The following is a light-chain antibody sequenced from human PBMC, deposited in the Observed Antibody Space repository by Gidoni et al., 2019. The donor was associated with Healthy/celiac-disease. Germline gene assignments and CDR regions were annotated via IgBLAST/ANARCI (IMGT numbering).Light chain of an antibody. J-gene: IGKJ3*01. Sequence: IVMTPSPASLAVSLGERATINCKSSQSVLYSSNNKNYLAWYQQKPGQPPKLLIYWASTRESGVPDRFSGSGSGTDFTLTISSLQAEDVAVYYCQQYYSTPLTFGPGTKVDIK. CDR1: QSVLYSSNNKNY. CDR2: WAS. CDR3: QQYYSTPLT. V-gene: IGKV4-1*01.